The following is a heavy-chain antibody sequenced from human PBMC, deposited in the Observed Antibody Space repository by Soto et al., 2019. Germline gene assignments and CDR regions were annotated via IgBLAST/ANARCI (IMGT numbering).Heavy chain of an antibody. J-gene: IGHJ3*02. Sequence: ASVKVSCKASGYTFTSYCISWVRQAPGQGLEWMGWISAYNGNTNYAQKLQGRVTMTTDTSTSTAYMELRSLRSDDTAVYYCARDGQLELKEQGAFDIWGQGTMVTVSS. CDR3: ARDGQLELKEQGAFDI. CDR1: GYTFTSYC. D-gene: IGHD1-7*01. CDR2: ISAYNGNT. V-gene: IGHV1-18*01.